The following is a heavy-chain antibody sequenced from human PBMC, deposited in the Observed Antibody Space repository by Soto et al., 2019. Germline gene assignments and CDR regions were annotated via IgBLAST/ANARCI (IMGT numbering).Heavy chain of an antibody. CDR1: GYTFTSYG. V-gene: IGHV1-18*01. J-gene: IGHJ6*02. D-gene: IGHD5-12*01. CDR2: ISAYNGNT. Sequence: QVQLVQSGAEVKKPGASVKVSCKASGYTFTSYGISWVRQAPGQGLEWMGWISAYNGNTNYAQKLQGRVTMTTDTSTSTAHMGLRRRRYDDTAVYYCAGAPPPPGYENRHYYYGMDVWGQGTTVTVSS. CDR3: AGAPPPPGYENRHYYYGMDV.